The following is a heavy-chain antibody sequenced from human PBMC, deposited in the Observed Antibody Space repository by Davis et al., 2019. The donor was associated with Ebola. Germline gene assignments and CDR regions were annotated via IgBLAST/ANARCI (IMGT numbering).Heavy chain of an antibody. CDR2: IKQDGSEK. Sequence: GESLKISCAASEFSFSRYWMSWVRQAPGKGLEWVANIKQDGSEKYYVDSVRGRFTISRDNAKNSLYLQMNSLRAEDTAVYYCARSSTVTTRGGHYYYYGMDVWGQGTTVTVSS. J-gene: IGHJ6*02. V-gene: IGHV3-7*01. CDR1: EFSFSRYW. D-gene: IGHD4-17*01. CDR3: ARSSTVTTRGGHYYYYGMDV.